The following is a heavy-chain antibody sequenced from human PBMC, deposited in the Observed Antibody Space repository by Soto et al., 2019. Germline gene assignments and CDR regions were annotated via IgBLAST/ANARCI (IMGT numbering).Heavy chain of an antibody. CDR1: GYTFTSYA. V-gene: IGHV1-3*01. J-gene: IGHJ6*03. CDR2: INAGNGNT. D-gene: IGHD3-3*01. Sequence: GASVKVSCKASGYTFTSYAMHWVRQAPGQRLEWMGWINAGNGNTKYSQKFQGRVTITRDTSASTAYMELSSLRSEDTAVYYCARTKYYDFWSGYYGLYMDVWGKGTTVTV. CDR3: ARTKYYDFWSGYYGLYMDV.